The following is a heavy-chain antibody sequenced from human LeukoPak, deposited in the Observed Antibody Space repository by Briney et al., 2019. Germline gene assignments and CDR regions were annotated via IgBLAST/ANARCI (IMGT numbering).Heavy chain of an antibody. D-gene: IGHD6-13*01. Sequence: GGSLRLSCAASGFTFSSYSMNWVRQAPGKGLEWVSSISSSSSYIYYADSVKGRFTISGDNAKNSLYLQMNSLRAEDTAVYYCARDITGVIAAAGTPTDAFDIWGQGTMVTVSS. J-gene: IGHJ3*02. CDR3: ARDITGVIAAAGTPTDAFDI. V-gene: IGHV3-21*01. CDR2: ISSSSSYI. CDR1: GFTFSSYS.